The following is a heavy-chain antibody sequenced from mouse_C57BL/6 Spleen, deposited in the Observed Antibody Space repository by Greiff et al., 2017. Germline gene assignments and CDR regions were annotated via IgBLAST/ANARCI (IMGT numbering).Heavy chain of an antibody. CDR1: GYTFTSYG. J-gene: IGHJ2*01. D-gene: IGHD3-2*02. CDR2: IYPRSGNT. Sequence: VQLQQSGAELARPGASVKLSCKASGYTFTSYGISWVKQRTGQGLEWIGEIYPRSGNTYYNEKFKGKATLTADKSSSTAYMELRSLTSEDSAVYFCARRLTLDSSGYSYYFDYWGQGTTLTVSS. CDR3: ARRLTLDSSGYSYYFDY. V-gene: IGHV1-81*01.